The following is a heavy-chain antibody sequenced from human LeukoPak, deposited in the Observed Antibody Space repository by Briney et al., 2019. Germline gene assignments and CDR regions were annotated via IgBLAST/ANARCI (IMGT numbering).Heavy chain of an antibody. CDR1: GYTFTSYY. V-gene: IGHV1-46*01. CDR2: INPSGGST. D-gene: IGHD2-2*01. Sequence: GASVKVSCKASGYTFTSYYMHWVRQAPGQGLEWMGIINPSGGSTSYAQKFQGRVTMTRDTSTSTVYMELSSLRSEDTAVYYCAALGYCSSTSCYADGDFDYWGQGTLVTVSS. CDR3: AALGYCSSTSCYADGDFDY. J-gene: IGHJ4*02.